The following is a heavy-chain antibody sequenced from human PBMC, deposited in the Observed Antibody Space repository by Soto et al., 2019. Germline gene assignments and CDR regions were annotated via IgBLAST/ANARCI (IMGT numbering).Heavy chain of an antibody. CDR1: GGSIGSGSYY. D-gene: IGHD7-27*01. CDR3: ARKLGTDYFDY. CDR2: VYYSENT. J-gene: IGHJ4*02. V-gene: IGHV4-39*01. Sequence: SETLSLTCTVSGGSIGSGSYYYDWIRQPPGKGLEWIASVYYSENTYYNPSLKSRVTISVDASNNQFSLKLRSVTAADTAVYYCARKLGTDYFDYWGRGTLVTVSS.